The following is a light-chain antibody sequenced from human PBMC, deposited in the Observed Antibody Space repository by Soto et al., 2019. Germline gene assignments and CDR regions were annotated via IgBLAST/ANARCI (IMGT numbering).Light chain of an antibody. CDR1: SSDVGNYKY. V-gene: IGLV2-11*01. CDR3: CSYAGIYTWV. Sequence: QSVLTQPRSVSGSPGQSVTISCTGTSSDVGNYKYVSWYQQHPGKAPKLMIYDVTKRPSGVPDRFSGSKSGNTASLTISGLQAEDEADYYCCSYAGIYTWVFGTGTKVTVL. CDR2: DVT. J-gene: IGLJ1*01.